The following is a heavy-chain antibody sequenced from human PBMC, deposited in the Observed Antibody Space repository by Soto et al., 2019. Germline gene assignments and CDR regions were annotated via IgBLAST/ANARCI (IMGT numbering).Heavy chain of an antibody. J-gene: IGHJ4*02. V-gene: IGHV3-30*18. CDR2: ISYDVSNK. D-gene: IGHD5-18*01. CDR3: AKGRGSYGQNDFDY. CDR1: GFTFSSYG. Sequence: GGSLRLSCAASGFTFSSYGMHWVRQAPGKGREWVAVISYDVSNKDYADSVKGRFTISRDNSKNTLYLQMNSLRAEDTAVNYFAKGRGSYGQNDFDYWGQGTMVTVS.